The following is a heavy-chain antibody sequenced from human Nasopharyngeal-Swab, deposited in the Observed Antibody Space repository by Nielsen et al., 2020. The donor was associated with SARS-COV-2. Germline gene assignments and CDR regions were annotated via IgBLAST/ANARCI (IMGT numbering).Heavy chain of an antibody. D-gene: IGHD6-19*01. J-gene: IGHJ4*02. V-gene: IGHV1-58*01. CDR2: IVVGSGNT. CDR1: GFTFTSSA. CDR3: AADGFIAVAGTGSYYFDY. Sequence: SVKVFCKASGFTFTSSAVQWVRQARGQRLEWIGWIVVGSGNTNYAQKFQERVTITRDMSTSTAYMELSSLRSEDTAVYYCAADGFIAVAGTGSYYFDYWGQGTLVTVSS.